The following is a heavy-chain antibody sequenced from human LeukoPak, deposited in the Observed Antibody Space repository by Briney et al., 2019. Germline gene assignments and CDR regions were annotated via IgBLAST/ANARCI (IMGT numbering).Heavy chain of an antibody. D-gene: IGHD4-11*01. CDR1: GDSVSSSSAV. J-gene: IGHJ4*02. Sequence: SQTLSLTCAVSGDSVSSSSAVWNWIRQSPSRGLEWLGRTYYRSKWHNEYAESVKSRISITSDTSKNQFSLQLNSVTPEDTAEYFCAGTTNYSSFLAFWGQGTLVTVSS. CDR2: TYYRSKWHN. CDR3: AGTTNYSSFLAF. V-gene: IGHV6-1*01.